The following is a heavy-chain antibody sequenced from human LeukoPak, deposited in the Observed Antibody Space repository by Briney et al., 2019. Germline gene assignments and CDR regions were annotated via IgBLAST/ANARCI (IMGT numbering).Heavy chain of an antibody. CDR2: ISSSGSTI. Sequence: GGSLRLSCAASGFTFSSYEMNWVRQAPGKGLEWVSYISSSGSTIYYADSVKGRFTISRDTAKNSLHLQMNSLRAEDTALYYCARDPELVDYYYYMDVWGKGTTVTVSS. V-gene: IGHV3-48*03. D-gene: IGHD1-14*01. CDR1: GFTFSSYE. J-gene: IGHJ6*03. CDR3: ARDPELVDYYYYMDV.